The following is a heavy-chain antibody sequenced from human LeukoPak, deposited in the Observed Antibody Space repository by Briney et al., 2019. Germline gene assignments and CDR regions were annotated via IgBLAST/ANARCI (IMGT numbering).Heavy chain of an antibody. V-gene: IGHV3-48*03. CDR1: GFTFSSYE. Sequence: GGSLRLSCAASGFTFSSYEMNWVRQAPGEGLEWVSYISSSGSTIYYADSVKGRFTISRDNAKNSLYLQMNSLRAEDTAVYYCARLIVPAAMLDWFDPWGQGTLVTVSS. CDR2: ISSSGSTI. D-gene: IGHD2-2*01. CDR3: ARLIVPAAMLDWFDP. J-gene: IGHJ5*02.